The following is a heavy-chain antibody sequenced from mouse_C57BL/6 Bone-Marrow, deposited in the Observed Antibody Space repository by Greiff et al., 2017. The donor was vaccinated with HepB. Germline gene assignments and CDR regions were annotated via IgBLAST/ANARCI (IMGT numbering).Heavy chain of an antibody. Sequence: EVQLQQPGAELVRPGASVKLSCKASGFNIKGYYMHWVKQRPEQGLEWIGRIDPEDGDTEYAQKFQGKATLTADTSSNTAYLQLSSLTSEDTAVYYCSVTRSCYYGSSCRYFDYWGTGTTVTVSS. CDR2: IDPEDGDT. CDR1: GFNIKGYY. D-gene: IGHD1-1*01. J-gene: IGHJ1*03. V-gene: IGHV14-1*01. CDR3: SVTRSCYYGSSCRYFDY.